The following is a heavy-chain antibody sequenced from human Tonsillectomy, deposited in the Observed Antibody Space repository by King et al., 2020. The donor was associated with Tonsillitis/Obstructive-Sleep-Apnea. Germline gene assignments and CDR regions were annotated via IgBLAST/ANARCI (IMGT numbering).Heavy chain of an antibody. Sequence: VQLVESGAEVKEPGESLNISCTVSGYRLTSYWIGWVRQLPGNGLEWMGIIYPVDSDTRYSPSFQGPVTLSADKSISTPYLQWSSLKASDTAMYYLASHAVRGAPLHIYNHMDVRRKGTNVTV. CDR2: IYPVDSDT. J-gene: IGHJ6*03. CDR3: ASHAVRGAPLHIYNHMDV. V-gene: IGHV5-51*01. CDR1: GYRLTSYW. D-gene: IGHD1-26*01.